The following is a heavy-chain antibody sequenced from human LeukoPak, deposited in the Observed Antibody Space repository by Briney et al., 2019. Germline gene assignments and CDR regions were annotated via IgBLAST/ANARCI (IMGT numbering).Heavy chain of an antibody. CDR1: GITFGSYG. Sequence: PGGSLRLSCAASGITFGSYGMSWVRQAPGKGLEWMSSASSSGGSSDYADSVKGRFTISRDNSKNTLYLQMNSLRAEDTAVHYCATRYSSSSGRAFDIWGQGTMVTVSS. D-gene: IGHD6-6*01. CDR3: ATRYSSSSGRAFDI. CDR2: ASSSGGSS. V-gene: IGHV3-23*01. J-gene: IGHJ3*02.